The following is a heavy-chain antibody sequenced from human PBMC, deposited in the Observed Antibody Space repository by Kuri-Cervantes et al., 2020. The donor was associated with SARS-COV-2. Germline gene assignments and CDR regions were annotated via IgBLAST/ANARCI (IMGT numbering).Heavy chain of an antibody. CDR1: GDSITDTFYS. CDR3: ARHYYGSGSYYNWGSFDY. D-gene: IGHD3-10*01. V-gene: IGHV4-39*01. J-gene: IGHJ4*02. Sequence: SETLSLTCSVSGDSITDTFYSWGWLRQPPGKGLEWVGSVSHSGRAYYNPSLKSRVTISVDTSKNQFSLKLSSVTAADTAVYYCARHYYGSGSYYNWGSFDYWGQGTLVTVSS. CDR2: VSHSGRA.